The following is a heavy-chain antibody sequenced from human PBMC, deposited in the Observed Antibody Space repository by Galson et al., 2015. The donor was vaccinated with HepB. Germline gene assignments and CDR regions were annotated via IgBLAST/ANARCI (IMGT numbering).Heavy chain of an antibody. CDR2: IYWDDEK. D-gene: IGHD3-16*01. CDR3: AHRRDDNYIWGSYYFDY. J-gene: IGHJ4*02. Sequence: PALVKPTQTLTLTCTFSGFSLSTSGVGVAWIRQPPGKAPEWLALIYWDDEKRYSPFLKGRLTITKDAAKNQVGLTMTNIDPVDTATYYCAHRRDDNYIWGSYYFDYWGQGTLVTVSS. CDR1: GFSLSTSGVG. V-gene: IGHV2-5*02.